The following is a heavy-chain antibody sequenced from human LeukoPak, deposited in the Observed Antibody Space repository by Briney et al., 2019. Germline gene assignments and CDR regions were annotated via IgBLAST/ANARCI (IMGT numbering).Heavy chain of an antibody. CDR1: GFTFSSYW. V-gene: IGHV3-74*01. CDR3: ARDGGNYSPQAY. J-gene: IGHJ4*02. CDR2: INSDGSSP. Sequence: GGSLRLSCAASGFTFSSYWMHWVRQAPGKGVGWVSCINSDGSSPSYADSVKGRFTISRDNAKNTLSLQMNSLRAEATAVYYCARDGGNYSPQAYWGQGTLVTVSS. D-gene: IGHD1-26*01.